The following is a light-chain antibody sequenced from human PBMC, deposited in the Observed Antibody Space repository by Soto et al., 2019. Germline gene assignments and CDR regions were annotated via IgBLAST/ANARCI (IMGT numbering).Light chain of an antibody. V-gene: IGKV1-39*01. CDR3: QQSYSTPPYT. CDR1: QSIRND. CDR2: AAS. J-gene: IGKJ2*01. Sequence: DIQMTQSPSSLSASVGDRVTITCRASQSIRNDLYWYQQKPGKAPKLLIYAASSLQGGVPSRFSGSGSGTDFTLTISSLQPEDFATYYCQQSYSTPPYTFGQGTRLGIK.